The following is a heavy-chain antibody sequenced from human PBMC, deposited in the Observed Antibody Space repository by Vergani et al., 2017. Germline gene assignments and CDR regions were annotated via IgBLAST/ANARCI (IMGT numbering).Heavy chain of an antibody. D-gene: IGHD1-1*01. Sequence: QVQLVQSGAEVKKPGSSVKVSCKASGGTFSSYTISWVRQAPGQGLEWMGRIIPILGIANYAQKFQGRVTITADKSTSTAYMELSSLRSEDTAVYYCAGDLGERTGTREGWHWGQGTLVTGSS. J-gene: IGHJ4*02. CDR2: IIPILGIA. CDR1: GGTFSSYT. CDR3: AGDLGERTGTREGWH. V-gene: IGHV1-69*08.